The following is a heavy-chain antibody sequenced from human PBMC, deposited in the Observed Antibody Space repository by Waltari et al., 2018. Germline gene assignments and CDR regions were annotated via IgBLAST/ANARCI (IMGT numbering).Heavy chain of an antibody. J-gene: IGHJ4*02. V-gene: IGHV4-4*02. CDR2: VHHSGKT. D-gene: IGHD2-2*01. CDR3: AGDRAIGLFFDY. Sequence: QVQLQESGQGLVKHSGTLSLTCAVSGDSLSGNYWWSWVRQSPEKGLEWIGQVHHSGKTHYNPSLQSRVAISVDKPKNQFSLNLNSVTAADTAIYYCAGDRAIGLFFDYWGRGTLVTVSS. CDR1: GDSLSGNYW.